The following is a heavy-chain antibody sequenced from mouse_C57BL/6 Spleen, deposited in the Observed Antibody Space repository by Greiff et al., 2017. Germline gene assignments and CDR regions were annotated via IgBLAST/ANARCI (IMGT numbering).Heavy chain of an antibody. J-gene: IGHJ4*01. Sequence: DVKLVESGGGLVQPKGSLKLSCAASGFSFNTYAMNWVRQAPGKGLEWVARIRSKSNNYATYYADSVKDRFTISRDDSESMLYLQMNNLKTEDTAMYYCVRHDDYLYAMDYWGQGTSVTVSS. CDR2: IRSKSNNYAT. V-gene: IGHV10-1*01. CDR1: GFSFNTYA. CDR3: VRHDDYLYAMDY. D-gene: IGHD2-4*01.